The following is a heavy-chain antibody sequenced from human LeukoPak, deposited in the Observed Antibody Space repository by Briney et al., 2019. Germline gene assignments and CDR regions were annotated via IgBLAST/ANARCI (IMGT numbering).Heavy chain of an antibody. V-gene: IGHV1-18*01. CDR1: GYTFTSYG. CDR2: ISAYNGNT. CDR3: ARLAGCYDSSGYYSCHLGFDY. D-gene: IGHD3-22*01. Sequence: ASVKVSCKASGYTFTSYGISWVRQAPGQGLEWMGWISAYNGNTNYAQKLQGRATMTTDTSTSTAYMELRSLRSDDTAVYYCARLAGCYDSSGYYSCHLGFDYWGQGTLVTVSS. J-gene: IGHJ4*02.